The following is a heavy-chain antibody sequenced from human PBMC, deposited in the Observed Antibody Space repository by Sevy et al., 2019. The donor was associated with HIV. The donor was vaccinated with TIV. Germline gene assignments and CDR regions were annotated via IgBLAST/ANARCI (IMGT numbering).Heavy chain of an antibody. Sequence: GGSLRLSCVASGFTFSSYAIHWVRQAPGKGLEWVAAISYDGSNKYYADSVKGRFTISRDNSKNTLYLQMNSLRAEDTAVYYCARDRHAIVVLTVHLLRNAFDIWGQGTMVTVSS. V-gene: IGHV3-30-3*01. J-gene: IGHJ3*02. D-gene: IGHD2-21*02. CDR1: GFTFSSYA. CDR3: ARDRHAIVVLTVHLLRNAFDI. CDR2: ISYDGSNK.